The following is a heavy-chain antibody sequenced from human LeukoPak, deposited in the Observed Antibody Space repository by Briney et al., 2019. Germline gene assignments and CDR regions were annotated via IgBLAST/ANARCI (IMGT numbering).Heavy chain of an antibody. CDR2: ISDSGGLT. J-gene: IGHJ6*03. V-gene: IGHV3-23*01. Sequence: GGSLRLSCAASGFTFSSYAMTWVRQAPRKGLELVSDISDSGGLTYYADSVKGRFTISRDNSKNTLYLQMNSLRAGDTAVYYCAKDRGDSGRYYYMDVWGKGTAVTVSS. D-gene: IGHD2-21*01. CDR1: GFTFSSYA. CDR3: AKDRGDSGRYYYMDV.